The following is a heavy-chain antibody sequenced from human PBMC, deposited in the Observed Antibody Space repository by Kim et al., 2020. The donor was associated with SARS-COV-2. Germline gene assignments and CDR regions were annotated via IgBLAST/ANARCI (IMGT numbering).Heavy chain of an antibody. D-gene: IGHD7-27*01. J-gene: IGHJ3*02. Sequence: GGSLRLSCAASGFTFSSYAMHWVRQAPGKGLEWVAVISYDGSNTYYADSVKGRFTISRDNSKNTLYLQMNSLRAEDTAVYYCAREKLGTYAFDIWGQGTRVTVSS. V-gene: IGHV3-30-3*01. CDR3: AREKLGTYAFDI. CDR1: GFTFSSYA. CDR2: ISYDGSNT.